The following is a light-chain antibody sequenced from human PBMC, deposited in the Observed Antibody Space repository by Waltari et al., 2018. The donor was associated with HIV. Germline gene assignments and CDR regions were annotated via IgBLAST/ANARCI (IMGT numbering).Light chain of an antibody. CDR1: QSMRSW. CDR2: KAS. Sequence: DIQMTQSPSTLSASVGDRVTITCRASQSMRSWLAWDQQEPGKAPKLLIYKASSLESGVPSRFSGSESGTEFTLTISSLQPDDFATYYCQQYNSYWTFGQGTKVEIK. CDR3: QQYNSYWT. V-gene: IGKV1-5*03. J-gene: IGKJ1*01.